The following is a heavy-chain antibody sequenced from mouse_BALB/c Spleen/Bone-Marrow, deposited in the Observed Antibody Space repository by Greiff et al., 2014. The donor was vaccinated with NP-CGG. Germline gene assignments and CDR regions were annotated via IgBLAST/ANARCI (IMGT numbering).Heavy chain of an antibody. V-gene: IGHV1-87*01. J-gene: IGHJ3*01. D-gene: IGHD1-2*01. CDR3: AREKGSSLLQAHQAWFAY. Sequence: QVQLQQPGAELARPGASVKLSCTASGYMFTSYWIQWVKQRPGKGLEWIGAVYPGDGDTRYTQKFKGKATLTEDKSSSTAYMQISSLASEDSAVYYCAREKGSSLLQAHQAWFAYWGQGTLVAVSA. CDR2: VYPGDGDT. CDR1: GYMFTSYW.